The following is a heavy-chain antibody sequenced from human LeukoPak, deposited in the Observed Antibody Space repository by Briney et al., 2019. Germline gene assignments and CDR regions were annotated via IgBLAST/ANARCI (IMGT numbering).Heavy chain of an antibody. CDR3: AKRVPYTSSSVYFDY. CDR2: ISSSGSTI. Sequence: PGGSLRLSCAASGFTFSDYYMSWIRQAPGKGLEWVSYISSSGSTIYYADSVKGRFTISKDNSKNTMYLQMNNLRAEDTAIYYCAKRVPYTSSSVYFDYWGQGTLVTVSS. V-gene: IGHV3-11*01. CDR1: GFTFSDYY. D-gene: IGHD6-6*01. J-gene: IGHJ4*02.